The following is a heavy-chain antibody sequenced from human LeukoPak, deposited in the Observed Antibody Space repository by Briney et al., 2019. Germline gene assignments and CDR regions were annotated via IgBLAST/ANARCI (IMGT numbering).Heavy chain of an antibody. CDR2: IYYSET. D-gene: IGHD2-2*01. V-gene: IGHV4-59*12. CDR1: GASISSYY. Sequence: SETLSLTCSVSGASISSYYWSWIRQSPGKGLEWIGNIYYSETNYNPSLKSRVTISVDTSKNQFSLKLSSVTAADTAVYYCAREGYCSSISCYEPPVDYWGQGTLVTVSS. CDR3: AREGYCSSISCYEPPVDY. J-gene: IGHJ4*02.